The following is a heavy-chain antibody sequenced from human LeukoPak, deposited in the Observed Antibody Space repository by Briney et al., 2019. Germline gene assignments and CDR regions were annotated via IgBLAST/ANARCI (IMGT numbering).Heavy chain of an antibody. J-gene: IGHJ4*02. D-gene: IGHD5-18*01. V-gene: IGHV3-23*01. CDR1: VFIFISYA. CDR3: AKNGRGYSCDYFDY. CDR2: ISGSGGST. Sequence: PGGSLRLSCAPSVFIFISYAISCVRQAPGKGLEWVSAISGSGGSTYYADSVKGRFTISRDNSKNTLYLQLNTLRAGDTAVYSCAKNGRGYSCDYFDYWGQGTLVTVSS.